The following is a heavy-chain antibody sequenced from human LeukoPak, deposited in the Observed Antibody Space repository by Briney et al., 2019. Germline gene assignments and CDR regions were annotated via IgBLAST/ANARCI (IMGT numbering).Heavy chain of an antibody. Sequence: PSETLSLTCTVSGGSISSSSYYWGWIRQPPGKGLEWIGSIYYSGSTYYNPSLKSRVTISVDTSKNQFSLKLSSVTAADTAVYYCARDKFLVDYMDVWGKGTTVTVSS. V-gene: IGHV4-39*07. D-gene: IGHD2-2*01. CDR3: ARDKFLVDYMDV. CDR2: IYYSGST. CDR1: GGSISSSSYY. J-gene: IGHJ6*03.